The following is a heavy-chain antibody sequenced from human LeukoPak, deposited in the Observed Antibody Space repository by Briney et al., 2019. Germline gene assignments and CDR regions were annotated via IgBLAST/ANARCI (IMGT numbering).Heavy chain of an antibody. D-gene: IGHD3-9*01. CDR3: AKSSYDILAGCYYFDY. CDR2: ISGGAGTT. CDR1: GFTFSTYA. Sequence: SGGSLRLSCAASGFTFSTYAMSWVRQAPGKGLEWVSAISGGAGTTYYADSVKGRFTISRDNSKNTPYLQMSSLRAEDTAVYYCAKSSYDILAGCYYFDYWGQGALVTVSS. V-gene: IGHV3-23*01. J-gene: IGHJ4*02.